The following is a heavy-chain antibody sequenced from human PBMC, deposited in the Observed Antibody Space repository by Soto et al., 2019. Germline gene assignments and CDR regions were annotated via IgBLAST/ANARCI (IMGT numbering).Heavy chain of an antibody. CDR3: ARGTKPVLRDFYCLSY. CDR2: IIPIFGTA. V-gene: IGHV1-69*01. Sequence: QVQLVQSGAEVKKPGSSVKVSCKASGGTFSSYAISWVRQAPGQGLEWMGGIIPIFGTANYSQKFQGRVTITADESTSTAYLELSSLRYEDTSVSYCARGTKPVLRDFYCLSYWGQGPLVTFSS. J-gene: IGHJ4*02. CDR1: GGTFSSYA. D-gene: IGHD3-9*01.